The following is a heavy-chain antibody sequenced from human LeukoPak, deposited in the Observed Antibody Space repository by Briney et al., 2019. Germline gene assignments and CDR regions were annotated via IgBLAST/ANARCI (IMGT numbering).Heavy chain of an antibody. Sequence: AGGSLRLSCAASGFTFSSYSMHWVRQAPGKGLEWVAFIRYDGSNKYYADSVKGRFTISRDNSKSTLYLQMNSLRAEDTAVYYCAKDRVVSREPAAFDIWGQGTMVTVSS. V-gene: IGHV3-30*02. CDR1: GFTFSSYS. CDR3: AKDRVVSREPAAFDI. D-gene: IGHD2-21*01. CDR2: IRYDGSNK. J-gene: IGHJ3*02.